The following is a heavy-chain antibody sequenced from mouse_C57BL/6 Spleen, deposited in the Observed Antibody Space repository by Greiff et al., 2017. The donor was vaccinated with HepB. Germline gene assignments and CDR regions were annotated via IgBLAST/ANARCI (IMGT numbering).Heavy chain of an antibody. V-gene: IGHV14-2*01. J-gene: IGHJ3*01. CDR1: GFNIKDYY. D-gene: IGHD2-4*01. CDR2: IDPEDGET. CDR3: SRWAGDYDGRAWFAY. Sequence: EVQLQQSGAELVKPGASVKLSCTASGFNIKDYYMHWVKQRTEQGLEWIGRIDPEDGETKYAPKFKGKATITADTSSNTAYLQLSSLTSEDTAVYYCSRWAGDYDGRAWFAYWGQGTLVTVSA.